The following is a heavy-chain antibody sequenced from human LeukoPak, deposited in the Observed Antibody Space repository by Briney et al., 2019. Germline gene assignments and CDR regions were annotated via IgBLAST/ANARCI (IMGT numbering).Heavy chain of an antibody. J-gene: IGHJ4*02. D-gene: IGHD6-6*01. V-gene: IGHV1-18*01. CDR1: GYTFTSYG. Sequence: GASVKVSCKASGYTFTSYGISWVRQAPGQGLEWMGWISAYNGNTNYAQKLQGRVTMTTDTSTSTAYTALRSLRSDDTAVYYCARDPSLSSSGDYWGQGTLVTVSS. CDR2: ISAYNGNT. CDR3: ARDPSLSSSGDY.